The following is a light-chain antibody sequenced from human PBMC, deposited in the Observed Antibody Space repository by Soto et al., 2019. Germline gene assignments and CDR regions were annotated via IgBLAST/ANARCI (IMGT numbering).Light chain of an antibody. CDR1: SSDVGGYNY. CDR2: DVS. J-gene: IGLJ1*01. Sequence: QSALTQPASVSGSPGQSITISCTGTSSDVGGYNYVSWYQQRPGEAPKLMIYDVSNRPSGVSNRFSGSKSGNTASLTISGLQAEDEADYYCSSYTSSSTLYVFGTGTKLTVL. CDR3: SSYTSSSTLYV. V-gene: IGLV2-14*01.